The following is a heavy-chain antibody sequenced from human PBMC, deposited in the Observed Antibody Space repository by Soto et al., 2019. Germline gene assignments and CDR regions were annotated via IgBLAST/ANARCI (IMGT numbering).Heavy chain of an antibody. V-gene: IGHV4-39*01. CDR3: ARHSIMVRGVIPYYFDY. J-gene: IGHJ4*02. Sequence: SETLSLSCTVSGGSISSSSYYWGWIRQPPGKGLEWIGSIYYSGSTYYNPSLKSRVTISVDTSKNQFSLKLSSVTAADTAVYYCARHSIMVRGVIPYYFDYWGQGTLVT. CDR2: IYYSGST. D-gene: IGHD3-10*01. CDR1: GGSISSSSYY.